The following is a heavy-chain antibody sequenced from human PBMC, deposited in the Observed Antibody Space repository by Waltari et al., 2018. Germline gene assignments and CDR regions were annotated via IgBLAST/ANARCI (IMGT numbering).Heavy chain of an antibody. Sequence: QVQLAQSGAELKKPGASVTVSCKASRYTFTGYYMHWLRQAPAQGLEWMGWINPNSGGTNYAQKFQGRVTMTRDTSISTAYMELSRLRSDDTAVYYCARDRDADIVVVPAGTLDYWGQGTLVTVSS. V-gene: IGHV1-2*02. CDR2: INPNSGGT. D-gene: IGHD2-2*01. J-gene: IGHJ4*02. CDR1: RYTFTGYY. CDR3: ARDRDADIVVVPAGTLDY.